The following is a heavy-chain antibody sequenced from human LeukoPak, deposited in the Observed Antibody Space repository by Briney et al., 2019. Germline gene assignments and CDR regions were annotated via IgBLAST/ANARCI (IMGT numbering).Heavy chain of an antibody. CDR3: ARDHNEYDFWRGCYLGYFDF. CDR1: GGSISSYY. D-gene: IGHD3-3*01. Sequence: SETLSLTCTVSGGSISSYYWGWIRQPAGKGLEWIGRVDTTGITNYNPSLKSRLTMSVDMSANHFSLRLSSETAADTAVYYCARDHNEYDFWRGCYLGYFDFCGQGALVTVSS. CDR2: VDTTGIT. V-gene: IGHV4-4*07. J-gene: IGHJ4*02.